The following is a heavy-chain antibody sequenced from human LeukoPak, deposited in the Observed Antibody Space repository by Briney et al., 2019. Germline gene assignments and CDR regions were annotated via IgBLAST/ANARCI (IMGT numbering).Heavy chain of an antibody. CDR2: IKQDGSEK. CDR3: ASYLWFGELLPTR. D-gene: IGHD3-10*01. J-gene: IGHJ4*02. V-gene: IGHV3-7*01. Sequence: GGSLRLSCAASGFTFSSYWMSWVRQAPGKGLEWVANIKQDGSEKYYVDSVKGRFTISRDNAKNSLYLQMNSLRAEDTAVYYCASYLWFGELLPTRWGQGTLVTVSS. CDR1: GFTFSSYW.